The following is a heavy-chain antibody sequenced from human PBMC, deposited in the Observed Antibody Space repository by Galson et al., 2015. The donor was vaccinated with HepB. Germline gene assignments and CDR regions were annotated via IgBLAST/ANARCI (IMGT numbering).Heavy chain of an antibody. CDR3: AKDTAMVTVIDAFDI. D-gene: IGHD5-18*01. CDR1: GFTFSSYG. V-gene: IGHV3-23*01. J-gene: IGHJ3*02. CDR2: ISGSGGST. Sequence: SLRLSCAASGFTFSSYGMHWVRQAPGKGLEWVSAISGSGGSTYYADSVKGRFTISRDNSKNTLYLQMNSLRAEDTAVYYCAKDTAMVTVIDAFDIWGQGTMVTVSS.